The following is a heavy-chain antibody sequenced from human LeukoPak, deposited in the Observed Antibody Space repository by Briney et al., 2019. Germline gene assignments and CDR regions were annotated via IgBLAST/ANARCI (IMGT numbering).Heavy chain of an antibody. V-gene: IGHV5-51*01. CDR3: ARYLQRYFDWLIDY. CDR1: GSSFTSYW. CDR2: IYPGDSDT. D-gene: IGHD3-9*01. J-gene: IGHJ4*02. Sequence: GESLKISCKGSGSSFTSYWIGWVRQLPGKGLEWMGIIYPGDSDTRYSPSFQGQVTISADKSISTAYLQWSSLKASDTAMYYCARYLQRYFDWLIDYWGQGTLVTVSS.